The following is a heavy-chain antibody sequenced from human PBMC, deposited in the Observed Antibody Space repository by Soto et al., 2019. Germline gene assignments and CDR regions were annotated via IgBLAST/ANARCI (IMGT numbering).Heavy chain of an antibody. J-gene: IGHJ5*02. CDR1: GYSFTSYD. Sequence: QEQLVQSGAVVKEPGASVTVSCKASGYSFTSYDINWVRQAAGQGLEWMGWLNTNSGRTGYAQKFQGRVTMTMDTSSSTAYMELNSLRSDDTAVYYCARVPASLDLWGQGTLVTVSS. CDR3: ARVPASLDL. CDR2: LNTNSGRT. V-gene: IGHV1-8*01.